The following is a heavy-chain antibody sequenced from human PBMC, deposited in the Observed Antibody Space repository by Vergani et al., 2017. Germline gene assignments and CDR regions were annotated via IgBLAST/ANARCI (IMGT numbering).Heavy chain of an antibody. J-gene: IGHJ4*02. V-gene: IGHV4-39*01. D-gene: IGHD1-26*01. CDR1: GGSISSSSYY. Sequence: QLQLQESGPGLVKPSETLSLTCTVSGGSISSSSYYWGWIRQPPGKGLEWIGSVYYSGSTYYNPSLKSRVTISVDTSKNQFSLKLSSVAAADTAVYYCASLEGPTAYFDYWGQGTLVTVSS. CDR3: ASLEGPTAYFDY. CDR2: VYYSGST.